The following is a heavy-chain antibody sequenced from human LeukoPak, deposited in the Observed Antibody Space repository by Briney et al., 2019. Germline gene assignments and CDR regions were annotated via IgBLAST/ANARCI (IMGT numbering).Heavy chain of an antibody. J-gene: IGHJ6*03. CDR1: GYPISSGHY. CDR3: ARAKNPHYYYYYMDF. V-gene: IGHV4-38-2*01. CDR2: IYHSGSS. Sequence: TSETLSLTCAVSGYPISSGHYWVWIRQPPGKGLEYIGNIYHSGSSHYNPSLKSRVTISVDTSNNQFSLKLSSVTAADTAVYYCARAKNPHYYYYYMDFWGRGTTVTVSS.